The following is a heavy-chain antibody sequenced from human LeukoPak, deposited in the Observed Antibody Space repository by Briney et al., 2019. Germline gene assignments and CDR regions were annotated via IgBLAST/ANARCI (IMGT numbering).Heavy chain of an antibody. CDR3: ARERGSYVWGSYLIW. J-gene: IGHJ4*02. CDR1: GFTFSSYA. D-gene: IGHD3-16*02. Sequence: GGSLRLSCAASGFTFSSYAMHWVRQAPGKGLEWVAVISYDGSNKYYADSVKGRFTISRDNSKNTLYLQMNSLRAEDTAVYYCARERGSYVWGSYLIWWGQGTLVTVSS. CDR2: ISYDGSNK. V-gene: IGHV3-30-3*01.